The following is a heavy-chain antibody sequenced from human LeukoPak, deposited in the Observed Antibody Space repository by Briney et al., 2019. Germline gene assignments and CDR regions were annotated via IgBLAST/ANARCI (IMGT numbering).Heavy chain of an antibody. CDR2: ISYDRSNK. Sequence: GGSLRLSCAASGFTFSSYGMHWVRQAPGKGLEWVAVISYDRSNKYYADSVKGRFTISRDNSKNTLYLQMNSLRAEDTAVYYCAELGITMIGGVWGKGTTVTISS. CDR1: GFTFSSYG. J-gene: IGHJ6*04. D-gene: IGHD3-10*02. CDR3: AELGITMIGGV. V-gene: IGHV3-30*18.